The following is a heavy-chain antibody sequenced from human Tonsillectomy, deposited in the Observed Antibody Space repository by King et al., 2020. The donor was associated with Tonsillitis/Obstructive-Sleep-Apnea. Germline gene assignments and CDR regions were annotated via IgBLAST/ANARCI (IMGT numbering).Heavy chain of an antibody. CDR2: VGHTGST. CDR3: ARDHSSSLDY. D-gene: IGHD6-13*01. V-gene: IGHV4-34*01. CDR1: GGSFSGYY. Sequence: VQLQQWGAGLLKPSEILSLTCAVYGGSFSGYYWNWIRQPPGKGLEWIGKVGHTGSTNYNPSLKSRVTISVDTSKNQFSLKLSSVTAADTAVYYCARDHSSSLDYWGQGTLVTVSS. J-gene: IGHJ4*02.